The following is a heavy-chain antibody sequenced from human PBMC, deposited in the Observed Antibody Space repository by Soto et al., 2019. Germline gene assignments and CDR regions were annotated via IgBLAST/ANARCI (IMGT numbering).Heavy chain of an antibody. CDR2: IIPIFGTA. Sequence: QVQLVQSGAEVKKPGSSVKVSCKASGGTFSSYAISWVRQAPGQGLEWMGGIIPIFGTANYAQKFQGRVTITADESTSTAYMELSSLRSEDTAVYYCARGRNLNDGPVHWYFDLWGRGTLVTVSS. CDR1: GGTFSSYA. V-gene: IGHV1-69*12. J-gene: IGHJ2*01. CDR3: ARGRNLNDGPVHWYFDL. D-gene: IGHD1-20*01.